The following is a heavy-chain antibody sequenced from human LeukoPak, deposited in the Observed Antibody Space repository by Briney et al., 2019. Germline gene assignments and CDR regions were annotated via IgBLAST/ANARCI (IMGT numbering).Heavy chain of an antibody. Sequence: SVKVSCKASGYTFTAYYLHWGRQAPGQGLEWMGCIYPKSIDTNSAQTLQGRVPMTMATSISTLYMELSRLTSDDTAVYYCARDEAAAKTNALDIWGEGTKVTVSS. D-gene: IGHD6-13*01. CDR3: ARDEAAAKTNALDI. J-gene: IGHJ3*02. CDR2: IYPKSIDT. V-gene: IGHV1-2*02. CDR1: GYTFTAYY.